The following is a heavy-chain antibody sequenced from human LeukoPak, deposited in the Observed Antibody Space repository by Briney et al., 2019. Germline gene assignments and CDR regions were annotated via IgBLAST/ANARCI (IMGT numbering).Heavy chain of an antibody. D-gene: IGHD5-12*01. CDR1: GFTFSNYW. CDR3: ARDLDGYRSGNGA. J-gene: IGHJ5*02. Sequence: GGSLRLSCAASGFTFSNYWMHWVRQAPGKGQVWVSRINTDGSSTDYADSVKGRFTISRDNAKNTLYLQMNSLRAEDTAVYYCARDLDGYRSGNGAWGQGTLVTVSS. CDR2: INTDGSST. V-gene: IGHV3-74*01.